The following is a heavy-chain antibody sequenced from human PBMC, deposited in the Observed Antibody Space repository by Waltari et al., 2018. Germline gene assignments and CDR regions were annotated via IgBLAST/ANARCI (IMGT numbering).Heavy chain of an antibody. D-gene: IGHD6-13*01. V-gene: IGHV4-31*03. CDR2: IYYSGCT. J-gene: IGHJ5*02. CDR3: ARGIAAAAIGNWFDP. CDR1: GGSISSGGYY. Sequence: QVQLQESGPGLVKPSQTLSLTCTVSGGSISSGGYYWSWIRQHPGKGLEWFGYIYYSGCTYYNPSLKSRVTISVDTSKNQFSLKLSSVTAADTAVYYCARGIAAAAIGNWFDPWGQGTLVTVSS.